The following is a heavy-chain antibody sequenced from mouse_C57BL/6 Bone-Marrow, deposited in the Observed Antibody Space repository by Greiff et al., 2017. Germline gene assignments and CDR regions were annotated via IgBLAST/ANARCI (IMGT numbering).Heavy chain of an antibody. CDR3: ARETAQARSWFAY. Sequence: QVQLKESGAELVMPGASVKLSCKASGYTFTSYWMHWVKQRPGQGLEWIGEIDPSDSYTNYNQKFKGKSTLTVDKSSSTAYMQLSSLTSEDSAVYFCARETAQARSWFAYWGQGTLVTVSA. J-gene: IGHJ3*01. V-gene: IGHV1-69*01. CDR2: IDPSDSYT. CDR1: GYTFTSYW. D-gene: IGHD3-2*02.